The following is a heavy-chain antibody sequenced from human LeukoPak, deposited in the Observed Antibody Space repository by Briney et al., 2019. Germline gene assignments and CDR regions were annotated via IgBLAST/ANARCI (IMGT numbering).Heavy chain of an antibody. V-gene: IGHV3-21*01. D-gene: IGHD3-16*02. CDR3: ARDAAAPGRGFYDYVWGSYRYDATFDY. J-gene: IGHJ4*02. CDR2: ISSSSSYI. CDR1: GFTFSSYS. Sequence: PGGSLRLSCAASGFTFSSYSMNWVRQAPGKGLEWVSSISSSSSYIYYADSVKGRFTISRDNAKNSLYLQMNSLRAEDTAVYYCARDAAAPGRGFYDYVWGSYRYDATFDYWGQGTLVTVSS.